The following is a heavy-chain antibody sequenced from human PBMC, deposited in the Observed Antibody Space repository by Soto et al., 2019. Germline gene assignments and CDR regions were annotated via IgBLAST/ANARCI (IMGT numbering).Heavy chain of an antibody. CDR3: ATARGYSYGSPPYYFDY. V-gene: IGHV3-33*01. CDR1: GFTFSSYG. Sequence: PGGSLRLSCAASGFTFSSYGMHWVRQAPGKGLEWVAVIWYDGSNKYYADSVKGRFTISRDNSKNTLYLQMNSLRAEDTAVYYCATARGYSYGSPPYYFDYWGQGTLVTVS. D-gene: IGHD5-18*01. CDR2: IWYDGSNK. J-gene: IGHJ4*02.